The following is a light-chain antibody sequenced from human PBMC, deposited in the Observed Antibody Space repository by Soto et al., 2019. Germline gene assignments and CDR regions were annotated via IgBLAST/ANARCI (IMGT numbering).Light chain of an antibody. CDR3: QQYDNLLFT. Sequence: DIQMTQSPSSLSASVGDRVTITCQASQDISNYLNWYQQKPGKAPKLLIYDASTLETGVPSRFSGSGSGTDFTFTISSLQPEDVATYYCQQYDNLLFTFGPGTKVEI. J-gene: IGKJ3*01. V-gene: IGKV1-33*01. CDR2: DAS. CDR1: QDISNY.